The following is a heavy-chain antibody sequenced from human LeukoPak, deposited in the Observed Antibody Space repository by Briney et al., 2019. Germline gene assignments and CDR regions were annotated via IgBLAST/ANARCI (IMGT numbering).Heavy chain of an antibody. CDR3: ARAYFYDGSRYSPDSFDY. CDR2: ISYSGST. CDR1: GVSISISNW. Sequence: SETLSLTCAVSGVSISISNWWSWVRQPPGKGLEWIGYISYSGSTYYNPSLKSRITMSVDTSKNQFSLKLSSVTAADTAVYFCARAYFYDGSRYSPDSFDYWGQGTLVTVSS. D-gene: IGHD3-22*01. J-gene: IGHJ4*02. V-gene: IGHV4-30-4*01.